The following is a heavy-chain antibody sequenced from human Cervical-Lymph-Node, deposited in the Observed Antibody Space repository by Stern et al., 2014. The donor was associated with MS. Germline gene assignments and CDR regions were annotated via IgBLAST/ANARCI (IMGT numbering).Heavy chain of an antibody. CDR2: INAGNGNT. Sequence: QVQLVQSGAEVKKPGASVKVSCKASGYTFTSYTMHWVRQAPGQRLEWMGWINAGNGNTNYSQKFQGRVTITRDTSASTAYMELSSLRSEDTAVYYCARDLRACAHSRSDGMDVWGQGTTVTVSS. J-gene: IGHJ6*02. CDR3: ARDLRACAHSRSDGMDV. V-gene: IGHV1-3*01. D-gene: IGHD5-24*01. CDR1: GYTFTSYT.